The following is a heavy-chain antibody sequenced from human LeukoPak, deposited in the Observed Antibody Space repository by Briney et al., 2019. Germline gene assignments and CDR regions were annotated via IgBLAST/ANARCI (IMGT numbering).Heavy chain of an antibody. CDR1: GYTFTGYY. V-gene: IGHV1-2*02. J-gene: IGHJ4*02. Sequence: ASVKVSCKASGYTFTGYYMHWVRQAPGQGLEWMGWINPNSGGTNYAQKFQGRVTMTRDTSISTAYMGLSRLRSDDTAVYYCARDLSDYYDSSGYYPPGYFDYWGQGTLVTVSS. CDR3: ARDLSDYYDSSGYYPPGYFDY. D-gene: IGHD3-22*01. CDR2: INPNSGGT.